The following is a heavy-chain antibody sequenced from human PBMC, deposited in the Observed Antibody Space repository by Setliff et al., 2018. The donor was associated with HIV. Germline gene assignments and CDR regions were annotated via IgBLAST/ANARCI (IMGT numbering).Heavy chain of an antibody. V-gene: IGHV4-61*01. CDR1: GGSISSSSYY. D-gene: IGHD3-3*01. CDR3: ARDYSTLGRSDDAFDM. CDR2: ASYSGNA. J-gene: IGHJ3*02. Sequence: PSETLSLTCTVSGGSISSSSYYWGWIRQSPGKGLEWIGYASYSGNANYNPSLKSRVTISVDTTKNQFSLKLTSMTAADTTIYYCARDYSTLGRSDDAFDMWGPGTMVTVSS.